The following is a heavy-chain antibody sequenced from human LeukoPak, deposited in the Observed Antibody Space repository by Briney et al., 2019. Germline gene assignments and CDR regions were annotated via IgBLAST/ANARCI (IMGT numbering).Heavy chain of an antibody. V-gene: IGHV1-2*06. CDR1: GYTFTGYY. Sequence: ASVKVSCKASGYTFTGYYMHWVRQAPGQGLEWMGRINPNSGGTNYAQKFQGRVTMTRDTSISTAYMELSRLRSGDTAVYYCARDDYDILTGYYRGGYWGQGTLVTVSS. D-gene: IGHD3-9*01. CDR2: INPNSGGT. J-gene: IGHJ4*02. CDR3: ARDDYDILTGYYRGGY.